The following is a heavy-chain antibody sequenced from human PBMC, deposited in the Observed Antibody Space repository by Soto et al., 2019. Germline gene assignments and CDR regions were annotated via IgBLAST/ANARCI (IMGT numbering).Heavy chain of an antibody. CDR3: ARHPSDFWFDP. J-gene: IGHJ5*02. Sequence: SETLSLTCSVSGGSISSSSYFWGWIRQPPGKGLEWIGSIYNSGSTNYNPSLKSQVTESEDTSKNQFSLKLSSVTASDTAVYYCARHPSDFWFDPWGQGTLVTVSS. CDR2: IYNSGST. D-gene: IGHD2-21*02. V-gene: IGHV4-39*01. CDR1: GGSISSSSYF.